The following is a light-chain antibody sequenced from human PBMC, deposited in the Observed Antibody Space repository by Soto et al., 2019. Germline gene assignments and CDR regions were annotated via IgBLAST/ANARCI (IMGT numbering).Light chain of an antibody. CDR3: QQYYSSPIT. CDR2: WAS. J-gene: IGKJ5*01. CDR1: QHVLFISNNENS. Sequence: DIVLTQSPDSLPVSLGERATINCKSSQHVLFISNNENSLAWYQQKTGQPPKLLIYWASARESGVPDRFSGSGSGTAFALTISSLQAEDVAVYYCQQYYSSPITFGQGTRLEIK. V-gene: IGKV4-1*01.